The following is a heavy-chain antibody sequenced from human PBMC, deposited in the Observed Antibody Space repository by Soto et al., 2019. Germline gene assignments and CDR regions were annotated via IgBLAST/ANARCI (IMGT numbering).Heavy chain of an antibody. CDR1: GGTFSSYA. Sequence: ASVKVSCKASGGTFSSYAISWVRQAPGQGLEWMGGIIPIFGTANYAQKFQGRVTITADESTSTAYMELSSLRSEDTAVYYCASHRRDTAMVTRFDYWGQGTLVTVSS. CDR3: ASHRRDTAMVTRFDY. D-gene: IGHD5-18*01. CDR2: IIPIFGTA. J-gene: IGHJ4*02. V-gene: IGHV1-69*13.